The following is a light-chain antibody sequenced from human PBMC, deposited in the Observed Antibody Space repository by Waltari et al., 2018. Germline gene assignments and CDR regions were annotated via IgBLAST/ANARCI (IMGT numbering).Light chain of an antibody. CDR3: QQYGNSPAT. J-gene: IGKJ1*01. CDR2: AAS. V-gene: IGKV1-39*01. Sequence: DIQMTQSPSSLSASVGDRVTITCRASQSISSYLNWYQQKPGKAPKLLIYAASSLQSGVPSRFSGSGSGTDFTLTISRLEPEDFAVYACQQYGNSPATFGQGTKVEMK. CDR1: QSISSY.